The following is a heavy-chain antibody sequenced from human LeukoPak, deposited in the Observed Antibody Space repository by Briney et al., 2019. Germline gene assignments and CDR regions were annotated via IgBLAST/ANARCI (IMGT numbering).Heavy chain of an antibody. V-gene: IGHV3-74*01. D-gene: IGHD1-26*01. CDR3: ARGGTYLLDAFDI. CDR1: GFTFNSYW. J-gene: IGHJ3*02. Sequence: GGSLRLSCAASGFTFNSYWLHWVRQAPGRGLLWVSRINDDGSSTSYADFVKGRFTISRDNAKNTLYLQMNSLRAEDTAVYYCARGGTYLLDAFDIWGQGTMVTVSS. CDR2: INDDGSST.